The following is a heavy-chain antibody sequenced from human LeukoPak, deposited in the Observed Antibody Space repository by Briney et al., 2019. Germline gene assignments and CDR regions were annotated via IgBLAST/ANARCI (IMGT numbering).Heavy chain of an antibody. CDR3: ARDWFIDSGDDPFPFDY. V-gene: IGHV1-2*02. Sequence: RASVKVSCKASGYAFTGFYIHWVRRAPGQGLEWMGWINPNSGGTNYAQKFQGRVTMTRDTSISTAYMELSRLTSDDTAIYYCARDWFIDSGDDPFPFDYWGQGTLVSVSS. CDR1: GYAFTGFY. J-gene: IGHJ4*02. CDR2: INPNSGGT. D-gene: IGHD5-12*01.